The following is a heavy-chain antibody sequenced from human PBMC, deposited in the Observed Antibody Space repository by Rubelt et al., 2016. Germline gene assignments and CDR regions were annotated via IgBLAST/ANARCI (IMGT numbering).Heavy chain of an antibody. CDR3: ARGVEYYYGSGTNWFDP. D-gene: IGHD3-10*01. J-gene: IGHJ5*02. V-gene: IGHV1-69*04. CDR2: IIPILGIA. CDR1: GGTFSSYA. Sequence: QVQLVQSGAEVKKPGSSVKVSCKASGGTFSSYAISWVRQAPGQGLEWMGRIIPILGIANYAPKFQGRVRSTADKSTSSAYMGLSSLRSEGTAVYYCARGVEYYYGSGTNWFDPWGQGTLVTVSS.